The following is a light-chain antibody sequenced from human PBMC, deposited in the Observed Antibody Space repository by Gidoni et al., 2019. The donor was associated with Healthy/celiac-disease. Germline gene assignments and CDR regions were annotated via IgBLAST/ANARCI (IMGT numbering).Light chain of an antibody. CDR1: QSVSSY. Sequence: EIVLTQSPATLSLSPGERATLSCRASQSVSSYLAWYQQKPGQAPRLLIYDAPNRATGIPARFSGSGSGTDFTLTISSLEPEDFAVYYCQQRSNWPSVTFGQGTKVEIK. J-gene: IGKJ1*01. V-gene: IGKV3-11*01. CDR2: DAP. CDR3: QQRSNWPSVT.